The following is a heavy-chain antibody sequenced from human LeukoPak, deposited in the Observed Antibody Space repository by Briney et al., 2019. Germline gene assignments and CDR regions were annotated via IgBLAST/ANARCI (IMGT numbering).Heavy chain of an antibody. CDR3: ARDRPTGASRIFVVQ. D-gene: IGHD2-15*01. CDR2: MSSCSRYI. V-gene: IGHV3-21*06. J-gene: IGHJ4*02. CDR1: GFTLTTYA. Sequence: KSGGSLRLSCTASGFTLTTYAMTWVPQAPGKGLEGISSMSSCSRYIYYAHSVRGRFTISRDNTRNSLYLAMNNLRAEDTAIYYCARDRPTGASRIFVVQWGQGTPVTVSS.